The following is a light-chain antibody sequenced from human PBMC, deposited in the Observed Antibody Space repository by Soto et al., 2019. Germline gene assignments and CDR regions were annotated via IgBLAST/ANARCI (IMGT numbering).Light chain of an antibody. Sequence: DIQMTQSPSTLSASVGDRVTITCRASQSISSWLAWYQQKPGKAPKLLIYKASSLESGVPSRFSGSGYGTEFTLTISSLQPDDFATYYCQQYNSYSFGGGTKVEIK. V-gene: IGKV1-5*03. J-gene: IGKJ4*01. CDR1: QSISSW. CDR2: KAS. CDR3: QQYNSYS.